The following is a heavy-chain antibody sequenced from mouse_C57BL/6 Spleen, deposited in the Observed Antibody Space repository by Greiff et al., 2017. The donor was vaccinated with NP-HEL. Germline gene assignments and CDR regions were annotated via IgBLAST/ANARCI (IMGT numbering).Heavy chain of an antibody. CDR3: ARPDDGYYYFDV. D-gene: IGHD2-3*01. Sequence: VQLVESGPELVKPGASVKISCKASGYAFSSSWMNWVKQRPGKGLEWIGRIYPGDGDTNYNGKFKGKATLTADKSSSTAYMQLSSLTSEDSAVYFCARPDDGYYYFDVWGTGTTVTVSS. CDR1: GYAFSSSW. V-gene: IGHV1-82*01. J-gene: IGHJ1*03. CDR2: IYPGDGDT.